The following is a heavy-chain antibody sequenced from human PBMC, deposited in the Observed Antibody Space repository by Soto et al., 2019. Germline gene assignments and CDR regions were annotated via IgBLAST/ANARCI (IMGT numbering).Heavy chain of an antibody. Sequence: PGGSLRLSCAASGFTFSSYAMSWVRQAPGKGLEWVSAISGSGGSTYYADSVKGRFTISRDNSKNTLYLQMNSLRAEDTAVYYCAKDLFITMAYEDYYYMDVWGKGTTVTVSS. CDR3: AKDLFITMAYEDYYYMDV. D-gene: IGHD3-10*01. CDR2: ISGSGGST. V-gene: IGHV3-23*01. CDR1: GFTFSSYA. J-gene: IGHJ6*03.